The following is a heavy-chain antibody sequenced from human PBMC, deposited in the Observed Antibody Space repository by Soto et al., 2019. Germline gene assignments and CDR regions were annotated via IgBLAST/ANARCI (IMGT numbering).Heavy chain of an antibody. V-gene: IGHV4-30-4*01. CDR1: GGSISSGDYY. CDR2: IYYSGST. Sequence: SETLSLTCTVSGGSISSGDYYWSWIRQPPGKGLEWIGYIYYSGSTYYNPSLKSRVTISVDTSKNQFSLKLSSVTAADTAVYYCARVGIVVVVAATLGGSAFDIWGHGTMVTFSS. CDR3: ARVGIVVVVAATLGGSAFDI. J-gene: IGHJ3*02. D-gene: IGHD2-15*01.